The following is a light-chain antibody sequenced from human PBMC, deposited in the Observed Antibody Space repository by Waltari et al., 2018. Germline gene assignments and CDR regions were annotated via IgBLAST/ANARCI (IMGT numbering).Light chain of an antibody. CDR1: SSNIGNYF. J-gene: IGLJ2*01. Sequence: QSVLTQPPSVSAAPGQKVTISCPGSSSNIGNYFVSWSHQLPGAAPKLLIYANNKRPSGIPDRFSASKSGTAATLGITGLQIGDEADYYCATWDNSLTDVVFGGGTKLTVL. CDR2: ANN. CDR3: ATWDNSLTDVV. V-gene: IGLV1-51*01.